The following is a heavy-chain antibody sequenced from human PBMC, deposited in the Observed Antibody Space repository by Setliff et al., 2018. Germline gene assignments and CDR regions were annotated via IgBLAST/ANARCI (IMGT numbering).Heavy chain of an antibody. J-gene: IGHJ6*02. CDR3: ARVSMLAAAGYYSYYYGMDV. CDR1: GGSISGRLYY. V-gene: IGHV4-39*07. D-gene: IGHD6-13*01. Sequence: SETLSLTCAVSGGSISGRLYYWGWIRQPPGKGLEWIGTIYYSGSTYYNPSLKSRVTISVDTSKNQFSLKLSSVTAADTAVYYCARVSMLAAAGYYSYYYGMDVWGQGTTVTVSS. CDR2: IYYSGST.